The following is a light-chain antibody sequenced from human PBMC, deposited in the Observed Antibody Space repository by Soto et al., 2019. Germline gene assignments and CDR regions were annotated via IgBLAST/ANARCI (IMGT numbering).Light chain of an antibody. CDR3: QPPEV. Sequence: EIVLAQSPATLSSFPGDRVTLSCRASQSVVTSLAWYQQKPGQAPRLLIYDESYRATGVPTRFSGSGSGTDFTLTISSLEHEDFAVYYCQPPEVFGQGTRLEIK. CDR1: QSVVTS. V-gene: IGKV3-11*01. J-gene: IGKJ5*01. CDR2: DES.